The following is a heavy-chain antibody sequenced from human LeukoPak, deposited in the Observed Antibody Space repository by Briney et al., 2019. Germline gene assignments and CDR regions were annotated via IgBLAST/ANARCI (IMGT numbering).Heavy chain of an antibody. D-gene: IGHD3-22*01. CDR3: ARVYYYDSSGSNWFDP. V-gene: IGHV4-30-4*01. CDR2: IYYSGST. Sequence: PSETLSLTCTVSGGSISSGDYYWSWIRQPPGKGLEWIGYIYYSGSTYYNPSLKSRVTISVDTSKNQFSLKLSSVTAADTAVYYCARVYYYDSSGSNWFDPWGQGTLVTVSS. CDR1: GGSISSGDYY. J-gene: IGHJ5*02.